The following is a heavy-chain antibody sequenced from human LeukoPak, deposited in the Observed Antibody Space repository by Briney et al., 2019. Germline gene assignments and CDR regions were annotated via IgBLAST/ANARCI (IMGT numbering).Heavy chain of an antibody. CDR1: GFTFSSYW. J-gene: IGHJ4*02. V-gene: IGHV3-74*01. CDR3: TRVRYYGSGSWVYFDS. Sequence: GGSLTLSCAASGFTFSSYWMHWVRQAPGEGLVWVSRINSDGSSTTYADSVKGRFTISRDNAKNTLYLQMNSLRAEDTAVYYCTRVRYYGSGSWVYFDSWGQGTLVTVSS. CDR2: INSDGSST. D-gene: IGHD3-10*01.